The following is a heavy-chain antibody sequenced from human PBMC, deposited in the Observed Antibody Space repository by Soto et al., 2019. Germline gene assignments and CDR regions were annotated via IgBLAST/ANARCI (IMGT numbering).Heavy chain of an antibody. D-gene: IGHD3-10*01. J-gene: IGHJ4*02. CDR1: GGSFSGYH. V-gene: IGHV4-34*01. CDR2: INHSGST. CDR3: ARAPIYYYGSGSYKHFDY. Sequence: SETLSLTCAVYGGSFSGYHWSWIRQPPGKGLEWIGEINHSGSTNYNPSLKSRVTISVDTSKNQFSLKLSSVTAADTAVYFCARAPIYYYGSGSYKHFDYWGQGTLVTVSS.